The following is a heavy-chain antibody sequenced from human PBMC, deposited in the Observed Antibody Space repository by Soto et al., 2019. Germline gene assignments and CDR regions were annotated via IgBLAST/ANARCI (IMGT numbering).Heavy chain of an antibody. CDR3: ARAAFITKIDY. D-gene: IGHD3-22*01. Sequence: SGPTLVNPTQTLTLTCTFSGFSLETSGMGMSWIRQPPGKALEWLALIYWDDDKRYSPSLKSRLTITKDTSKNQVVLTMTNMDPVDTATYYCARAAFITKIDYWGQGTLLTVSS. CDR1: GFSLETSGMG. V-gene: IGHV2-5*02. CDR2: IYWDDDK. J-gene: IGHJ4*02.